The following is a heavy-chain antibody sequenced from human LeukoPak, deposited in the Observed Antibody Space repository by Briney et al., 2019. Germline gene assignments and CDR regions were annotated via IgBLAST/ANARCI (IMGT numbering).Heavy chain of an antibody. CDR3: ARALNRRYYMDV. D-gene: IGHD2/OR15-2a*01. V-gene: IGHV4-4*02. CDR1: GGSISSNNW. CDR2: IHHSGSS. J-gene: IGHJ6*03. Sequence: PSGTLSLTCAVSGGSISSNNWWSWLRQPPGKGLEWIGDIHHSGSSNYNPSLNSRVTISVDRSKNQFSLKLSSVTAADTAVYYCARALNRRYYMDVWGKGTTVTVSS.